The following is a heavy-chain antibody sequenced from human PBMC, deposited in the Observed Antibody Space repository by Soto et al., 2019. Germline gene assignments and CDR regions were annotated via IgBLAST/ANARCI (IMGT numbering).Heavy chain of an antibody. CDR2: IYYSGST. Sequence: SETLSLTCTVSGGSISSGGYYWSWIRQHPGKGLEWIGYIYYSGSTYYNPSLKSRVTISVDTSRNQFSLKLSSVTAADTAVYYCARESTVTTEYYYYGMDVWGQGTTVTVSS. J-gene: IGHJ6*02. D-gene: IGHD4-17*01. V-gene: IGHV4-31*03. CDR3: ARESTVTTEYYYYGMDV. CDR1: GGSISSGGYY.